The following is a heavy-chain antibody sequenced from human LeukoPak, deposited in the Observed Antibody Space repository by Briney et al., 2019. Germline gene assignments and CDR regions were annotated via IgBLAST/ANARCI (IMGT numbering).Heavy chain of an antibody. J-gene: IGHJ4*02. CDR3: SGSDYVYYFDY. CDR1: GGSIDSSSYY. Sequence: SETLSLTCTVSGGSIDSSSYYWGWIRQPPGKGLEWIGSIYYSGSTYYNPSLKSRVTISVDTSKNQFSLKLSSVTAADTAVYYCSGSDYVYYFDYWGQGTLVTVSS. V-gene: IGHV4-39*01. D-gene: IGHD4/OR15-4a*01. CDR2: IYYSGST.